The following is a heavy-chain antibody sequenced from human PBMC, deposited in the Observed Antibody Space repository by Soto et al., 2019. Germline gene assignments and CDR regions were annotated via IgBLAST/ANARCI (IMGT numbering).Heavy chain of an antibody. Sequence: VSSSVAWCKFIGYGVRWVRKTNGKGLEWMGMINPSGGSTNYAQKFQGRVTMTRDTSTSTAYMELSRLRSDDTAVYYCASGYGSGSSPNDAFDIWGQGTMVTVSS. V-gene: IGHV1-2*02. J-gene: IGHJ3*02. CDR3: ASGYGSGSSPNDAFDI. CDR2: INPSGGST. D-gene: IGHD3-10*01. CDR1: WCKFIGYG.